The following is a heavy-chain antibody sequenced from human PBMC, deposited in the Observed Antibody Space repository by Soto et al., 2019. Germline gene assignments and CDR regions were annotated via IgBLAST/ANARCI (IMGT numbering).Heavy chain of an antibody. V-gene: IGHV3-9*01. CDR3: AKAVPNYYDSSGYIDY. CDR2: ISWNSGSI. CDR1: GFTFDDYA. J-gene: IGHJ4*02. D-gene: IGHD3-22*01. Sequence: GGSLRLSCAASGFTFDDYAMHWVRQAPGKGLEWVSGISWNSGSIGYADSVKGRFTISRDNAKNSLYLQMNSLRAEDTALYYCAKAVPNYYDSSGYIDYWGQGTLVTVSS.